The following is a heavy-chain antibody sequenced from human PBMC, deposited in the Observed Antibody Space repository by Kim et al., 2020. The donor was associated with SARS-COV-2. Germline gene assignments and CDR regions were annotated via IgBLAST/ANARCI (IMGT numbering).Heavy chain of an antibody. Sequence: GRFTISRDNSKNTLYLQMKSLRAEDTAVYYCAKTKVYYYDSSGIFDAFDIWGQGTMVTVSS. CDR3: AKTKVYYYDSSGIFDAFDI. D-gene: IGHD3-22*01. V-gene: IGHV3-23*01. J-gene: IGHJ3*02.